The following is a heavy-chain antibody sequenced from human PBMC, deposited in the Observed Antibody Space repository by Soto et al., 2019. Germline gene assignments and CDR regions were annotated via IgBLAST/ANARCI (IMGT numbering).Heavy chain of an antibody. Sequence: QVQLVESGGGVVQPGRSLRLSCAASGFNFSRYSMHWVRQAPGKGLEWVAVISYDGRTEYYADSVKGRFTISRDTSKNTLYLQMNSLRPEDTSMYFCSRDELVVIPAAKFHYYYGMDVWGQGTTVTVSS. CDR2: ISYDGRTE. CDR1: GFNFSRYS. CDR3: SRDELVVIPAAKFHYYYGMDV. J-gene: IGHJ6*02. D-gene: IGHD2-2*01. V-gene: IGHV3-30-3*01.